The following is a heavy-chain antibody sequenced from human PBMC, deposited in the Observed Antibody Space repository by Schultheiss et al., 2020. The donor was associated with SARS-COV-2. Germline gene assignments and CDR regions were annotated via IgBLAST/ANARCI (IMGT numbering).Heavy chain of an antibody. CDR2: ISYDGINK. CDR1: GFIFSYFG. D-gene: IGHD3-10*01. J-gene: IGHJ4*02. V-gene: IGHV3-30*03. Sequence: GGSLRLSCEASGFIFSYFGMHWVRQAPGKGLEWVAAISYDGINKQYTDSVKGRFTISRDDSKNTLYLQMNSLREEDTAVYYCARRVDGSGKGPGYWGQGTLVTVSS. CDR3: ARRVDGSGKGPGY.